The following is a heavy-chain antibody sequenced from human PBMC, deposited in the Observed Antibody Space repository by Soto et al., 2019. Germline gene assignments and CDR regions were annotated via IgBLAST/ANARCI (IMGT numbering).Heavy chain of an antibody. J-gene: IGHJ6*02. Sequence: GGSLRLSCAASGFTFSSYWMHWVRQAPGKGLVWVSRINSDGSSTSYADSVKGRFTISRDNAKNTLYLQMNSLRAEDTAVYYCARGNYYDSSGYSRIYYYYGMDVCGPGTTVTVSS. V-gene: IGHV3-74*01. CDR3: ARGNYYDSSGYSRIYYYYGMDV. D-gene: IGHD3-22*01. CDR1: GFTFSSYW. CDR2: INSDGSST.